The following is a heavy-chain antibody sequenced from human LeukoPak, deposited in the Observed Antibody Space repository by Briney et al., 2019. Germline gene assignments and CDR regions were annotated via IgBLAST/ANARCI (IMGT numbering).Heavy chain of an antibody. CDR1: GYTFTMYD. D-gene: IGHD2-21*02. CDR2: ISTYNGNT. V-gene: IGHV1-18*01. CDR3: TRDAGGGDCYSCPNWFDP. Sequence: ASVKVSCKASGYTFTMYDIMWLRQAPGQGLEWMGWISTYNGNTNYAQKLQGRVTMTTDTSTSTAYMELRSLRSDDTAVYYCTRDAGGGDCYSCPNWFDPWGQGTLVTVSS. J-gene: IGHJ5*02.